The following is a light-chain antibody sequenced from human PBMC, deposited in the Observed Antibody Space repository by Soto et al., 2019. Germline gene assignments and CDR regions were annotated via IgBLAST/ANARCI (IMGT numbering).Light chain of an antibody. V-gene: IGKV1-27*01. Sequence: DIQMTQSPSSLSASVGDRVTITCRASQGISNYLAWYQQKPGKVPKLLIYAASTLQSGVPARFSGSGSGTDFPLTISTLQPEDVATGSCQKHNSAPRTFGQGTKVEIK. CDR2: AAS. CDR3: QKHNSAPRT. CDR1: QGISNY. J-gene: IGKJ1*01.